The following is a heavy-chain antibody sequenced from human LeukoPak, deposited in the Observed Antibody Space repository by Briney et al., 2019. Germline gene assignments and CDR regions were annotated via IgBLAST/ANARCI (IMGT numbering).Heavy chain of an antibody. CDR2: MKPDGSER. CDR1: GFTFSGFG. CDR3: ARQTREPQD. Sequence: GGSLRLPCVASGFTFSGFGMSWVRQAPGRGLEWVAIMKPDGSERWYVDSVKGRFTISRDNAKNALYLQMNSLRGEDTAVYYCARQTREPQDWGQGTLVTVCS. J-gene: IGHJ4*02. V-gene: IGHV3-7*01.